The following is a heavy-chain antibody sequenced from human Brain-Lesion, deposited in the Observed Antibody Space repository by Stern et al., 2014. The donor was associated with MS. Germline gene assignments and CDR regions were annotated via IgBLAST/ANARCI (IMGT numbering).Heavy chain of an antibody. D-gene: IGHD2-2*01. J-gene: IGHJ6*02. CDR2: IFNSGST. CDR3: ARGRVVPGFQYYATDV. CDR1: GGSLSSGGYY. V-gene: IGHV4-61*02. Sequence: QVQLVQSGPGLVKPSQTLSLSCTVSGGSLSSGGYYWSWIRQPPGKGLEWIGRIFNSGSTSYNPSLKSRVTISIDTAKNQFSLRLNSRTAADTAVYYCARGRVVPGFQYYATDVWGQGTTVIVSS.